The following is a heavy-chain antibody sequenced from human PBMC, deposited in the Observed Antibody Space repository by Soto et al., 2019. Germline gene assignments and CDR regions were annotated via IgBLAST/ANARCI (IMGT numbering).Heavy chain of an antibody. CDR1: GGSLSSPNW. CDR3: ERVAVVAAVGSYFDP. D-gene: IGHD6-13*01. Sequence: SETLSLTCAVSGGSLSSPNWWTWVRQPPGKGLEWIAEVYHSGATAFNPSLRSRVSISVDKSKNQFSLNLRSVTAADTAVYYCERVAVVAAVGSYFDPWGQGTLVTVYS. V-gene: IGHV4-4*02. J-gene: IGHJ5*02. CDR2: VYHSGAT.